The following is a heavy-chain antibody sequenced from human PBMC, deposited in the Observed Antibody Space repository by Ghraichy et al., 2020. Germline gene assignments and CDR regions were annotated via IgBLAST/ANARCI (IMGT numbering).Heavy chain of an antibody. Sequence: LRLSCAASGFTFDDYAMHWVRQAPGKGLEWVSGISWNSGSIGYADSVKGRFTISRDNAKNSLYLQMNSLRAEDTALYYCAKDISSTRLYYLDDWGQGTLVTVSS. D-gene: IGHD2-2*01. J-gene: IGHJ4*02. V-gene: IGHV3-9*01. CDR1: GFTFDDYA. CDR2: ISWNSGSI. CDR3: AKDISSTRLYYLDD.